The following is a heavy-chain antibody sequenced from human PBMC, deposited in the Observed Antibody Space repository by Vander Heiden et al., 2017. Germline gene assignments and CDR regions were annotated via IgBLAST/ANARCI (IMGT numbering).Heavy chain of an antibody. CDR3: ARGSNALNDAFDI. CDR2: ISYDGSKK. Sequence: QVQLVESGGGVVQPGRSLRLPCAASGFTFSSYAMHWVRQAPGKGLEWVAVISYDGSKKYYADSVKGRLTISRDNSKNTLYLQMNSLRAEDTAVYYCARGSNALNDAFDIWGQGTMVTVSS. J-gene: IGHJ3*02. V-gene: IGHV3-30*01. CDR1: GFTFSSYA. D-gene: IGHD3-10*01.